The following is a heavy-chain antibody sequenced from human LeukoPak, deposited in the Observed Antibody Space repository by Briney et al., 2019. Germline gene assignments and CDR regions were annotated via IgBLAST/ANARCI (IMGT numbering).Heavy chain of an antibody. CDR1: GFTFSSYW. V-gene: IGHV3-7*01. J-gene: IGHJ3*02. Sequence: PGGSLRLSCAASGFTFSSYWMGWVRQAPGKGLEWLANINQDGSEKYYVDSVKGRFTISRDNAKNSLYLQMNSLRAEDTAVYYCARVSYYDSSGYYYGYAFDIWGQGTMVTVSS. D-gene: IGHD3-22*01. CDR2: INQDGSEK. CDR3: ARVSYYDSSGYYYGYAFDI.